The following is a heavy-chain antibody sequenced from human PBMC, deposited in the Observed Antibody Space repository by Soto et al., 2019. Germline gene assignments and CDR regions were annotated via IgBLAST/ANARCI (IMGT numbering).Heavy chain of an antibody. CDR2: IYHSGST. D-gene: IGHD6-6*01. J-gene: IGHJ5*02. Sequence: LSLTCTVSGGSIRSYYWTWIRQPPGKGLEWIGYIYHSGSTYYNPSLKSRVTISVDTSKNQFSLKLSSVTAADTAVYYCARERPDGARLDPWGQGTLVTVSS. CDR1: GGSIRSYY. V-gene: IGHV4-30-4*08. CDR3: ARERPDGARLDP.